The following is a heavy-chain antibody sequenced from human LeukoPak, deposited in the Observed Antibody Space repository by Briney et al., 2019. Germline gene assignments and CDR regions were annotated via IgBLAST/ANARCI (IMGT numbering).Heavy chain of an antibody. Sequence: GGSLRLSCAASGFTFSSYWLHWVRQAPGQGLVWVSLIKSDGSTNYADSVKGRFTISRDNGQNTLYLQMNSLRAEDTAVYYCARDKGYAVDQWGQGTLVTVSS. V-gene: IGHV3-74*01. J-gene: IGHJ4*02. CDR1: GFTFSSYW. CDR2: IKSDGST. D-gene: IGHD5-12*01. CDR3: ARDKGYAVDQ.